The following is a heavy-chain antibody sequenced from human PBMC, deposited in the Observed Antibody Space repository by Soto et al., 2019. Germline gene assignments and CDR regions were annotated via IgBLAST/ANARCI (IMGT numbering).Heavy chain of an antibody. CDR1: GGSISSYY. Sequence: SETLSLTCTVSGGSISSYYWSWIRQPPGKGLEWIGYIYYSGSTNYNPSLKSRVTISVDTSKNQFSLKLSSVTAADTAVYYCARGSDIVATPFDYWGQGTLVTVSS. CDR2: IYYSGST. J-gene: IGHJ4*02. D-gene: IGHD5-12*01. V-gene: IGHV4-59*01. CDR3: ARGSDIVATPFDY.